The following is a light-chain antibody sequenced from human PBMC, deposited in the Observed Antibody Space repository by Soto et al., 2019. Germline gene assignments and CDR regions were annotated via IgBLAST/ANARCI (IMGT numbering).Light chain of an antibody. CDR1: QSVSSSY. J-gene: IGKJ1*01. V-gene: IGKV3-20*01. CDR3: QQYGSSPPRT. Sequence: DIVLTPSPCTLSLSTWERATLSCRAIQSVSSSYLAWYQQKPGQAPRLLIYGASSRATGVPDRFGGSGSGTDFTLSISRLEPEDFAVYYCQQYGSSPPRTFGQGTKVDIK. CDR2: GAS.